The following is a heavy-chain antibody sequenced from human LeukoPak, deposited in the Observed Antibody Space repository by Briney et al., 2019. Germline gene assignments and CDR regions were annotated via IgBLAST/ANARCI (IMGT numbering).Heavy chain of an antibody. Sequence: GGALRLSCAASGFTFSSYGMHWVRQAPGKGLEGVAVISYDGSNKYYADSVKGRFTISRDNSKNTLYLQMNSLRAEDTAVYYCAKLWGSRYFDWLPSNDAFDIWGQGTMVTVSS. CDR3: AKLWGSRYFDWLPSNDAFDI. V-gene: IGHV3-30*18. CDR1: GFTFSSYG. J-gene: IGHJ3*02. CDR2: ISYDGSNK. D-gene: IGHD3-9*01.